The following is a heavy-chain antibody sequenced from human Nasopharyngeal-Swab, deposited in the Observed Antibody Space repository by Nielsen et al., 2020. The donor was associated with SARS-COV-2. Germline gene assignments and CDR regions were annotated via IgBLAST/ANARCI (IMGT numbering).Heavy chain of an antibody. D-gene: IGHD4-17*01. Sequence: GESLKISCAASGFTFSSYAMSWVRQAPGKGLEWVGRIKSKTDGGTTDYAAPVKGRFTISRDDSKNTLYLQMNSLKTEDTAVYYCTTGYGDEPHQGGQGTLVTVSS. V-gene: IGHV3-15*01. CDR1: GFTFSSYA. J-gene: IGHJ4*02. CDR2: IKSKTDGGTT. CDR3: TTGYGDEPHQ.